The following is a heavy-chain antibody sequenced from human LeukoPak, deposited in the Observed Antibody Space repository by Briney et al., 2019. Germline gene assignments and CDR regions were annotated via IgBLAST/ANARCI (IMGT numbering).Heavy chain of an antibody. V-gene: IGHV5-51*01. J-gene: IGHJ4*02. CDR1: GYSFTTYW. CDR2: IYPGDSDT. D-gene: IGHD3-10*01. CDR3: ARPGEYGRGYFDY. Sequence: GESLKISCQASGYSFTTYWIGWVRQMPGKGLEWMGIIYPGDSDTRYGPSFQGQVTMSVDKSITIAYLQWSSLKASDTAMYYCARPGEYGRGYFDYWGQGTLVTVSS.